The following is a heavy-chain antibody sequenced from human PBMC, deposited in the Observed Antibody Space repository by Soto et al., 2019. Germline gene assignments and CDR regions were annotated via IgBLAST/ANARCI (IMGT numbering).Heavy chain of an antibody. CDR2: ISAYNGNT. CDR3: ARSWGYSSGYWSLDY. Sequence: ASVKVSCKASGYTFTSYGISWVRQAPGQGLEWMGWISAYNGNTNYAQKLQGRVNMNTDTSKSTAYIELRSLRSDDTAVYYCARSWGYSSGYWSLDYWGQGTLVTVSS. D-gene: IGHD3-22*01. V-gene: IGHV1-18*01. CDR1: GYTFTSYG. J-gene: IGHJ4*02.